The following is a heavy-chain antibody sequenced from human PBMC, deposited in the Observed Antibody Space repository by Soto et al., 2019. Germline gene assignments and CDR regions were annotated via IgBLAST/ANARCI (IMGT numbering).Heavy chain of an antibody. V-gene: IGHV4-39*01. D-gene: IGHD2-15*01. CDR1: GISVSTSDYY. CDR2: IYYSGST. Sequence: LSLTCTVSGISVSTSDYYWGWVRQPPGKGLDWIGNIYYSGSTFYNPSLRSRVTLSVDTSKNQFSLRLNSVTAADTAVYFCAGFVVPATRNSDFDYWGQGTLVTVSS. CDR3: AGFVVPATRNSDFDY. J-gene: IGHJ4*02.